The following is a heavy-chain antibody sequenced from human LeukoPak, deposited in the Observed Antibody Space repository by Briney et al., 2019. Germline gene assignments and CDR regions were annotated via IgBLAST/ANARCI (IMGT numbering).Heavy chain of an antibody. V-gene: IGHV4-39*01. CDR1: GDSITSTTYY. D-gene: IGHD6-19*01. J-gene: IGHJ4*02. CDR3: ASGRTGSGSVY. CDR2: IYYTGST. Sequence: PSETLSLTCTVSGDSITSTTYYWGWIRQPPGRGLEWIGNIYYTGSTNYKQSLRSRVTISLDTSKNQFSLRLSSVTAADTAVYYCASGRTGSGSVYWGQGTLVTVSS.